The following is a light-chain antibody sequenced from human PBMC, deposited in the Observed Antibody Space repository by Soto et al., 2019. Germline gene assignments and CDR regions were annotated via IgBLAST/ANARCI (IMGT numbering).Light chain of an antibody. CDR3: ATWDDSLSGVV. CDR2: SND. V-gene: IGLV1-47*02. Sequence: QSALTQPPSASGTPGQRVTISCSGSSSNIETNDIFWHQQLPGSAPKLLIYSNDQRPSGVPDRFSASKSGTSASLATSGLRSEDEAEYFCATWDDSLSGVVFGGGTKLTVL. CDR1: SSNIETND. J-gene: IGLJ2*01.